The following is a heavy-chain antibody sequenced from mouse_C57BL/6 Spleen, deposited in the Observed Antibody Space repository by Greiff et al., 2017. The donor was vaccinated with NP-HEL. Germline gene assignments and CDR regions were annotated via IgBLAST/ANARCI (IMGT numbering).Heavy chain of an antibody. CDR2: IHPSDSDT. V-gene: IGHV1-74*01. J-gene: IGHJ1*03. CDR3: AMDTLYSNYVNWYFDV. D-gene: IGHD2-5*01. CDR1: GYTFTSYW. Sequence: VQLQQPGAELVKPGASVKVSCKASGYTFTSYWMHWVKQRPGQGLEWIGRIHPSDSDTNYNQKFKGKATLTVDKSSSTAYMQLSSLTSEDSAVYYCAMDTLYSNYVNWYFDVWGTGTTVTVSS.